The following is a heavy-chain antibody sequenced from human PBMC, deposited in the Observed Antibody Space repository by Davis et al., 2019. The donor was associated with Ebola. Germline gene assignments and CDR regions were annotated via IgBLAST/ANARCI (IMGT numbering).Heavy chain of an antibody. V-gene: IGHV3-13*01. Sequence: GESLKISCAASGFTFSSYDMHWVRQATGKRLEWVSAIGTAGDTYYPGSVKGRFTISRANAKSSLYLQMNSLRAEDTAVYYCAREGGITMVQSLDYWGQGTLVTVSS. CDR1: GFTFSSYD. CDR2: IGTAGDT. CDR3: AREGGITMVQSLDY. J-gene: IGHJ4*02. D-gene: IGHD3-10*01.